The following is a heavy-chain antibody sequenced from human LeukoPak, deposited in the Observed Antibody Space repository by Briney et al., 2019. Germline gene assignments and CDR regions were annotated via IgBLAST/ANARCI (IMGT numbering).Heavy chain of an antibody. CDR2: IYYSGST. CDR3: ARGISSRYYFNSYYMDV. V-gene: IGHV4-34*01. D-gene: IGHD3-22*01. CDR1: GGSFSGYY. Sequence: PSETLSLTCAVYGGSFSGYYWSWIRQPPGKGLEWIGSIYYSGSTYYNPPLKSRVTISVDTSKNQFSLKLSSVTAADTAVYYCARGISSRYYFNSYYMDVWGKGTTVTVSS. J-gene: IGHJ6*03.